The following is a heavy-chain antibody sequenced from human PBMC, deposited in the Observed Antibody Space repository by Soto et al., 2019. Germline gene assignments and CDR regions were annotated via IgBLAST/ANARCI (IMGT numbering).Heavy chain of an antibody. CDR1: GYTFTSYG. V-gene: IGHV1-18*01. J-gene: IGHJ5*02. D-gene: IGHD6-13*01. CDR3: ARRWACIAAAGTPYNWFAP. Sequence: QVQLVQSGAEVKKPGASVKVSCKASGYTFTSYGITWGRQAPGQGLERMGWISAYNGHTNYAQKPKGRVTMTTDTATSTAHMELRSLRSDDKAVYYCARRWACIAAAGTPYNWFAPWGQGTLVTVSS. CDR2: ISAYNGHT.